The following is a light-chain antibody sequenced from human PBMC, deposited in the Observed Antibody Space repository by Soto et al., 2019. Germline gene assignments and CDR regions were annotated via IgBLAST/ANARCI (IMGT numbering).Light chain of an antibody. CDR3: QRYDISPFP. CDR2: GAS. J-gene: IGKJ2*01. CDR1: QSVSSTY. Sequence: EIVLTQSPGTLSLSPGERATLSCRASQSVSSTYLAWYQQKPGQSPRLLIYGASSRAAGIPVRFSGSGSGTDFTLNISRLEPEDFAVYYCQRYDISPFPFGQGTKLEIK. V-gene: IGKV3-20*01.